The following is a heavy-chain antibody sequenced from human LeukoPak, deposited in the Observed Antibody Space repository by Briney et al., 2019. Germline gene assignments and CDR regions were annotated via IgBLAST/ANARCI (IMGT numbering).Heavy chain of an antibody. Sequence: GSSVTVSCKASGYNLTTYSVNWVRQAPGQGLEWMGWVSVSHGTTNYARKVQGRVTMTTDTSTNTAYLELRSLRSDDTAVYYCARVTSLTTLTAFDIWGQGTMVTVSS. CDR2: VSVSHGTT. CDR1: GYNLTTYS. V-gene: IGHV1-18*01. CDR3: ARVTSLTTLTAFDI. D-gene: IGHD4-11*01. J-gene: IGHJ3*02.